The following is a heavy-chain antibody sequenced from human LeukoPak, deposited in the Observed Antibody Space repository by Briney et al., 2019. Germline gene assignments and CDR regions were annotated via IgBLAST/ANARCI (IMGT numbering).Heavy chain of an antibody. CDR1: GFTFGSNW. J-gene: IGHJ6*03. CDR2: MKQDGSEK. V-gene: IGHV3-7*01. CDR3: ARDVHCSGGSCYSDYYYYMDV. D-gene: IGHD2-15*01. Sequence: AGGSLRLSCAASGFTFGSNWMTWVRQAPGKGLEWVANMKQDGSEKYYLDSVKGRFTISRDNAKNSLYQQMNSLRAEDTAVYYCARDVHCSGGSCYSDYYYYMDVWGKGTTVTVSS.